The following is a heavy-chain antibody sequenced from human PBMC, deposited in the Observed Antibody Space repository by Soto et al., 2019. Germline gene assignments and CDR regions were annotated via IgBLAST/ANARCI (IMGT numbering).Heavy chain of an antibody. J-gene: IGHJ5*02. Sequence: QLQLQESGPGLVKPSGTLSPTCTVSGGSISSTSYYWGWIRQPPGKGLEWIGNIYYSGSTFYNPSLKSRVTISVDTSKNQFSLKLSSVTAADTAVYYCARRSNSNWYGWFDPWGQGTLVTVSS. D-gene: IGHD6-13*01. CDR3: ARRSNSNWYGWFDP. CDR1: GGSISSTSYY. V-gene: IGHV4-39*01. CDR2: IYYSGST.